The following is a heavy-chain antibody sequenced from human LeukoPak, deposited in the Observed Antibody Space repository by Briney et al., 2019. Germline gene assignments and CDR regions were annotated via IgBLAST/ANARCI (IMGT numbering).Heavy chain of an antibody. CDR2: INGDGSSI. CDR1: GFTFSSYW. J-gene: IGHJ3*02. CDR3: ARSGSGWAFDI. V-gene: IGHV3-74*03. D-gene: IGHD3-3*01. Sequence: HSGGSLRLSCAASGFTFSSYWMHWVRQAPGKGLVWVSRINGDGSSITYADSVKGRFTISRDNSKNTLYLQMNSLRAEDTAVYYCARSGSGWAFDIWGQGTMVTVSS.